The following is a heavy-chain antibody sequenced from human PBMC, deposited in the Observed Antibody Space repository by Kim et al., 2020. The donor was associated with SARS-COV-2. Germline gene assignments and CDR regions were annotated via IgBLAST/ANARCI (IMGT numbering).Heavy chain of an antibody. J-gene: IGHJ4*02. CDR3: ARVIWGAYRYTDY. V-gene: IGHV7-4-1*02. CDR2: INTDTGNP. Sequence: ASVKVSCKASGYTFTNNAISWVRQAPGQGLEWMGWINTDTGNPTYAQAFTRRFVFSVDTSVTTAYLQISRLEAEDSALYYCARVIWGAYRYTDYWCQGTL. CDR1: GYTFTNNA. D-gene: IGHD3-16*02.